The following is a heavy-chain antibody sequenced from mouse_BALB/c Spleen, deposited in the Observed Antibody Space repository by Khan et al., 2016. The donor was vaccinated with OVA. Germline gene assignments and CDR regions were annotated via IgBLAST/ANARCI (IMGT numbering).Heavy chain of an antibody. CDR3: ARSTYRYAFAY. CDR1: GDSITSGY. D-gene: IGHD2-14*01. CDR2: ILYSGST. V-gene: IGHV3-8*02. Sequence: EVQLQESGPSLVKPSQTLSLTCSVTGDSITSGYWCWIRKFPGNKLEYMGYILYSGSTYYNPSLKSRISITRHTSQNQSYLTLNSVTTEETATYCCARSTYRYAFAYWGQGTLVTVSA. J-gene: IGHJ3*01.